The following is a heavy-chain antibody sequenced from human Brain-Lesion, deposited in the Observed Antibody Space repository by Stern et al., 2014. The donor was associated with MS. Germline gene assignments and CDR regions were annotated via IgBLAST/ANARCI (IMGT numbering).Heavy chain of an antibody. D-gene: IGHD1-26*01. J-gene: IGHJ4*02. V-gene: IGHV1-24*01. Sequence: QVQLGQSGAEVKKPGASVKVSCKVSGYTLTELSMHWVRQAPRKGLEWMGGFVPEDGETIYAQKFQGRVPMTEDTSTDTAYMELSSLRSEDTAVYYCATLSPGAGGNYYRHFDYWGQGTLVTVSS. CDR1: GYTLTELS. CDR2: FVPEDGET. CDR3: ATLSPGAGGNYYRHFDY.